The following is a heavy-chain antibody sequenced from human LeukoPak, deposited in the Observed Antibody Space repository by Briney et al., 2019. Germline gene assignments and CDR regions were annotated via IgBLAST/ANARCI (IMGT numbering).Heavy chain of an antibody. CDR1: GGSFSSSSYY. D-gene: IGHD3-22*01. V-gene: IGHV4-39*07. CDR2: IYYSGST. Sequence: SETLSLTCTVSGGSFSSSSYYWGWIRQPPGKGLVWIGSIYYSGSTYYNPSLKSRVTISVDTSKNQFSLKLSSVAAADTAVYYCARDRRSYYYDSSGYRPFDYWGQGTLVTVSS. CDR3: ARDRRSYYYDSSGYRPFDY. J-gene: IGHJ4*02.